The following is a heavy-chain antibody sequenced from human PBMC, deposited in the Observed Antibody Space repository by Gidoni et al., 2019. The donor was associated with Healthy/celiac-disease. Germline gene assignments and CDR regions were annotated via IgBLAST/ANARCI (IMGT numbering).Heavy chain of an antibody. CDR1: GFTFSSYA. D-gene: IGHD3-22*01. CDR2: ISGSGGST. V-gene: IGHV3-23*01. J-gene: IGHJ4*02. CDR3: AKDRTVVVTSDY. Sequence: EVQLLESGGGLVQPGGSLRLSCAASGFTFSSYAMSWVRQAPRKGLEWVSAISGSGGSTYYADSVKGRFTISRDNSKNTLYLQMNSLRAEDTAVYYRAKDRTVVVTSDYWGQGTLVTVSS.